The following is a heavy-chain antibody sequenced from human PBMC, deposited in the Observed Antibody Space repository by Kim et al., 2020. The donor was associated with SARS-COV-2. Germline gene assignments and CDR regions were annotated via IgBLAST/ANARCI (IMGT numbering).Heavy chain of an antibody. J-gene: IGHJ4*02. Sequence: DYANSVEDRFTISRDDSKTPLYLQMNSLRAEDTAVYYCAKDPIPGSSGWYWWSQGTLVTVSS. V-gene: IGHV3-23*01. CDR3: AKDPIPGSSGWYW. D-gene: IGHD6-19*01.